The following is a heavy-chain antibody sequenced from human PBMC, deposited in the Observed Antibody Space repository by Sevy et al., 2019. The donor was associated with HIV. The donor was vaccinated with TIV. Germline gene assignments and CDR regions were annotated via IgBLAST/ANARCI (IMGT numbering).Heavy chain of an antibody. J-gene: IGHJ5*02. CDR1: GFTFSSYP. CDR3: ARGGIAARADA. Sequence: GGYLRLSCAASGFTFSSYPMNWVRQAPGKGLEWVSAISGSSGYIYYADAVKGRFTISRDNAENSLYLQMNSLRAEDTALYYCARGGIAARADAWGQGTLVTVSS. D-gene: IGHD6-6*01. V-gene: IGHV3-21*01. CDR2: ISGSSGYI.